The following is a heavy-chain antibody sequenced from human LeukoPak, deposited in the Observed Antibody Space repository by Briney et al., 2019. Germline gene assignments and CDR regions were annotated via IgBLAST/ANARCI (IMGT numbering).Heavy chain of an antibody. CDR2: IYYSGST. CDR1: GGSISSYY. CDR3: APRGHSPVAFDI. Sequence: SETLSLTCTVSGGSISSYYWSWIRQPPGKGLEWIGYIYYSGSTNYNPSLKSRVTISVDTSKNQFSLKLSSVTAADTAVYYCAPRGHSPVAFDIWGQGTMVTVSS. V-gene: IGHV4-59*01. J-gene: IGHJ3*02. D-gene: IGHD4-11*01.